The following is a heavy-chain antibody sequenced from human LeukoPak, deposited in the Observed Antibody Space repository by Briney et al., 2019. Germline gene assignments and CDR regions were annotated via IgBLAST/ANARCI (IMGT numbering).Heavy chain of an antibody. V-gene: IGHV1-69*06. CDR2: IIPIFGTA. CDR1: GYTFTSYG. Sequence: ASVKVSCKASGYTFTSYGISWVRQAPGQGLEWMGGIIPIFGTANYAQKFQGRVTITADKSTSTAYMELSSLRSEDTAVYYCARDRRYYDSSDYYYYMDVWGKGTTVTVSS. CDR3: ARDRRYYDSSDYYYYMDV. J-gene: IGHJ6*03. D-gene: IGHD3-22*01.